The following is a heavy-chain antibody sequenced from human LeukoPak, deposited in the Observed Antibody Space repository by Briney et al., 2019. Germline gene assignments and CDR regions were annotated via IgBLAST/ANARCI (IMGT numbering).Heavy chain of an antibody. V-gene: IGHV1-18*01. CDR3: ARAAGMWDFWSGPYYYYYYMDV. J-gene: IGHJ6*03. Sequence: ASVMVSCKASGYTFTSYGISWVRQAPGQGLEWMGWISAYNGNTNYAQKLQGRVTMTTDTSTSTAYMELRSLRSDDTAVYYCARAAGMWDFWSGPYYYYYYMDVWGKGTTVTVSS. D-gene: IGHD3-3*01. CDR2: ISAYNGNT. CDR1: GYTFTSYG.